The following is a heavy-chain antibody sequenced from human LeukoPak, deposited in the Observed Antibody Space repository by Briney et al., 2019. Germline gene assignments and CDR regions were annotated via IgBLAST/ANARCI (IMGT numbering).Heavy chain of an antibody. Sequence: PGGSLRLSCAASGFTVSSYATSWVRQAPGKGLGWVSAISGSGGSTYYADSVKGRFTISRDNSKNTLYLQMNSLRAEDTAVYYCAKVEAWIQLWYDAFDIWGQGTMVTVSS. CDR1: GFTVSSYA. CDR3: AKVEAWIQLWYDAFDI. D-gene: IGHD5-18*01. V-gene: IGHV3-23*01. J-gene: IGHJ3*02. CDR2: ISGSGGST.